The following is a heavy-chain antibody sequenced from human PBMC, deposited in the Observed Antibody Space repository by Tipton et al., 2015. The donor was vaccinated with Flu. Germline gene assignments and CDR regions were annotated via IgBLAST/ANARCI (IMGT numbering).Heavy chain of an antibody. V-gene: IGHV4-61*02. D-gene: IGHD3-10*01. Sequence: LRLSCTVSGGSISSRSYYWGWIRQPAGKGLEWIGRMYVSGSTKYNPSLKSRVTMSVDTSKNQFSLKLSSVTAADTAVYYCARGSGSGTDVTFYFWGQGTLVTVSS. CDR2: MYVSGST. CDR1: GGSISSRSYY. CDR3: ARGSGSGTDVTFYF. J-gene: IGHJ4*02.